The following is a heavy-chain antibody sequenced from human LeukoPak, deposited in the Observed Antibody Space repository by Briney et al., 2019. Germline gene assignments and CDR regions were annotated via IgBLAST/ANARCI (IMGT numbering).Heavy chain of an antibody. J-gene: IGHJ5*02. V-gene: IGHV4-39*07. CDR2: IYYSGTT. CDR1: GGSISSSPYY. D-gene: IGHD5-18*01. CDR3: AKGAGGFSYYNWFDP. Sequence: SETLSLTCTVSGGSISSSPYYWGWIRQPPGKGLEWIGSIYYSGTTHYNPSLESRVTISVDTSKNQFSLKLASVTAADTAIYYCAKGAGGFSYYNWFDPWGQGTLVTVSS.